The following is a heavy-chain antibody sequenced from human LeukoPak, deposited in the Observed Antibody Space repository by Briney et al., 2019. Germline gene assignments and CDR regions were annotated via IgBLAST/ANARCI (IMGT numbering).Heavy chain of an antibody. CDR1: GYTFTSYD. D-gene: IGHD3-22*01. CDR3: ARGSMIVVVKYFDY. V-gene: IGHV1-2*02. CDR2: MNPNSGGT. Sequence: ASVKVSCKASGYTFTSYDINWVRQATGQGLEWMGWMNPNSGGTNYAQKFQGRVTMTRDTSISTAYMELSRLRSDDTAVYYCARGSMIVVVKYFDYWGQGTLVTVSS. J-gene: IGHJ4*02.